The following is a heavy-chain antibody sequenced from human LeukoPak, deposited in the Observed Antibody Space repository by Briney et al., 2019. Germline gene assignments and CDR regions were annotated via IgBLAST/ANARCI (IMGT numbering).Heavy chain of an antibody. D-gene: IGHD5-12*01. J-gene: IGHJ4*02. CDR2: INHSGST. CDR1: GGSFSGYY. CDR3: ARRQLSFGWLRKDFDY. Sequence: SETLSLTCAVYGGSFSGYYWSWIRQPPGKGLEWIGEINHSGSTNYNPSLKSRVTISVDTSKNQFSLKLSSVTAADTAVYYCARRQLSFGWLRKDFDYWGQGTLVTVSS. V-gene: IGHV4-34*01.